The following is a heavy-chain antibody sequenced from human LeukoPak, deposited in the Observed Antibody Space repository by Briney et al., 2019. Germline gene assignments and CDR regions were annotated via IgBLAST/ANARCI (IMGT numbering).Heavy chain of an antibody. Sequence: SETLSLTCTVSGGSISSYYWSWIRQPAGKGLEWIGRIYTSGSTNYNPSLKSRVSISADASKNQVSLKMTSVTAADTATYYCARGLMAAREYYFDYWGQGTLVSVSS. J-gene: IGHJ4*02. D-gene: IGHD6-6*01. CDR3: ARGLMAAREYYFDY. V-gene: IGHV4-4*07. CDR1: GGSISSYY. CDR2: IYTSGST.